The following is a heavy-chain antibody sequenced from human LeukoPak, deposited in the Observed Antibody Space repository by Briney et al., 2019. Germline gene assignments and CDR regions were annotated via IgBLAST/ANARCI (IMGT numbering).Heavy chain of an antibody. CDR2: ISSSSSYI. CDR3: ARENYDFWSGSPLN. Sequence: GGSLRLSCAASGFTFSSYAMSWVRQAPGKGLEWVSSISSSSSYIYYADSVKGRFTISRDNAKNSLYLQMNSLRAEDTAVYYCARENYDFWSGSPLNWGQGTLVTVSS. J-gene: IGHJ4*02. V-gene: IGHV3-21*01. D-gene: IGHD3-3*01. CDR1: GFTFSSYA.